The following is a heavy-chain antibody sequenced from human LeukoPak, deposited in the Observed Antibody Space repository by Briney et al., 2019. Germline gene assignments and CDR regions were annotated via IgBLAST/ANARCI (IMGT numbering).Heavy chain of an antibody. CDR1: GFTFSSYA. J-gene: IGHJ6*02. CDR3: ARDRDTAMVDGMDV. CDR2: ISYDGSNK. Sequence: GGSLRLSCAASGFTFSSYAMHWVRQAPGKGLEWVAVISYDGSNKYYADSVKGRFTISRDNSKNTLYPQMNSLRAEDTAVYYCARDRDTAMVDGMDVWGQGTTVTVSS. V-gene: IGHV3-30-3*01. D-gene: IGHD5-18*01.